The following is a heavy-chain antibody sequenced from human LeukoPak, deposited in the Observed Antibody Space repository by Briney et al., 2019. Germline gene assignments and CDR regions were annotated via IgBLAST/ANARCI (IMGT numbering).Heavy chain of an antibody. J-gene: IGHJ5*02. CDR2: ISGSGGST. CDR3: AKYSSSGGWFDP. D-gene: IGHD6-13*01. Sequence: GGSLRLSCAASGFTFSSYAMSWFRQAPGKGLEWVSAISGSGGSTYYADSVKGRFTISRDNCKNTLYLQMTSLRAEDTAIYYCAKYSSSGGWFDPWGQGTLVTVSS. CDR1: GFTFSSYA. V-gene: IGHV3-23*01.